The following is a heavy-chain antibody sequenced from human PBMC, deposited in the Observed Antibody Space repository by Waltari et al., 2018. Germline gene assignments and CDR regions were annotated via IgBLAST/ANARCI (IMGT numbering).Heavy chain of an antibody. V-gene: IGHV1-18*01. CDR2: ISEYNGKT. CDR3: ARARYYYDPGAFEI. Sequence: QVQVLPSGAEVKKPGASVKVSCKASGYTFSNYGITWVRQAPGQGLEWMGWISEYNGKTKYAQKVQDRVTMTTDTSTGTAYLDLRSLRSDDTAVYYCARARYYYDPGAFEIWGQGTTVVVSS. CDR1: GYTFSNYG. J-gene: IGHJ3*02. D-gene: IGHD3-22*01.